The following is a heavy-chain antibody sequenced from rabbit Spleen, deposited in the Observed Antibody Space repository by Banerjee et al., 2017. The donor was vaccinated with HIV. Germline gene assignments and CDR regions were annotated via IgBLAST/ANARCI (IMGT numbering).Heavy chain of an antibody. CDR2: IGAGGDT. CDR3: ARRDADAGYALNL. J-gene: IGHJ4*01. Sequence: QSLEESGGDLVKPGASLTLTCTASGFSFSSSYWICWVRQAPGKGLEWIACIGAGGDTYYANWAKGRLTISKTSSTTVTLQMTSLTAADTATYFCARRDADAGYALNLWGPGTLVTVS. CDR1: GFSFSSSYW. D-gene: IGHD6-1*01. V-gene: IGHV1S40*01.